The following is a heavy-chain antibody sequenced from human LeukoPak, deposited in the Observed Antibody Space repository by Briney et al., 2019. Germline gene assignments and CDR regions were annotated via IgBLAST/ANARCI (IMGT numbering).Heavy chain of an antibody. V-gene: IGHV4-34*01. D-gene: IGHD5-18*01. CDR2: INHSGST. Sequence: SETLSLTCAVYGGSFSGYYWSWIRQPPGKGLEWIGEINHSGSTNYNPSLKSRVTISVDTSKNQFSLKLSSVTAADTAVYYCARDGGYSYGLAWYMDVWGKGTTVTVSS. J-gene: IGHJ6*03. CDR3: ARDGGYSYGLAWYMDV. CDR1: GGSFSGYY.